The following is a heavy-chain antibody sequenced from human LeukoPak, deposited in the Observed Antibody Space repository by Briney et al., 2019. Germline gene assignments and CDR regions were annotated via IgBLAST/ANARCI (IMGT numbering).Heavy chain of an antibody. Sequence: PGGSLRLSXAVSGFIVSSTYMTWVRQAPGKGLEWVSVIHNDGSTYHADSVKGRFTISRDNSKNMLYLQMNSLRVEDTAAYYCAALARDYWGQGTLVTVSS. CDR2: IHNDGST. D-gene: IGHD3-3*02. J-gene: IGHJ4*02. CDR1: GFIVSSTY. CDR3: AALARDY. V-gene: IGHV3-53*01.